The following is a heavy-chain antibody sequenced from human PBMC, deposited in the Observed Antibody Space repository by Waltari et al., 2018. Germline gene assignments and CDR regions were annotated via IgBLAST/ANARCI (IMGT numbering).Heavy chain of an antibody. V-gene: IGHV3-74*01. J-gene: IGHJ4*02. CDR3: ATAGNYRFDF. CDR1: GVTFSVTW. Sequence: EVQLVESGGGLVQPGGSLRLSCAVSGVTFSVTWLPWVRQTPGKGLMWVSRINPDGRTTNYADSVTGRFTIFRDNAKNMVYLQMHSLGAEDTAVYYCATAGNYRFDFWGQGTLVTVSP. CDR2: INPDGRTT. D-gene: IGHD1-26*01.